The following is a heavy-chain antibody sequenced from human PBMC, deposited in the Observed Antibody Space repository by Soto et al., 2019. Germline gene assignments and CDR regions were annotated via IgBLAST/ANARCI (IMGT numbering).Heavy chain of an antibody. Sequence: SETLSLTCTVSGGSISSYYWSWIRQPPGKGLEWIGYIYYSGSTNYNPSLKSRVTISVDTSKNQFSLKLSSVTAADTAVYYCARYGGYGLVVDYWGQGTLVTVSS. CDR2: IYYSGST. D-gene: IGHD4-17*01. CDR1: GGSISSYY. J-gene: IGHJ4*02. V-gene: IGHV4-59*01. CDR3: ARYGGYGLVVDY.